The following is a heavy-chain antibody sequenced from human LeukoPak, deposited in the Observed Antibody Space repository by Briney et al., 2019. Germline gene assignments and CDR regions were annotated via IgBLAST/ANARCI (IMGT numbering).Heavy chain of an antibody. V-gene: IGHV1-2*02. CDR2: INPNSGGT. D-gene: IGHD3-22*01. J-gene: IGHJ5*02. CDR1: GYTFTGYY. CDR3: ARDYDSSGYSKYNWFDP. Sequence: GASVKVSCKASGYTFTGYYMHWVRQAPGQVLEWMGWINPNSGGTNYAQKFQGRVTMTRDTSISTAYMELSRLRSDDTAVYYCARDYDSSGYSKYNWFDPWGQGTLVTVSS.